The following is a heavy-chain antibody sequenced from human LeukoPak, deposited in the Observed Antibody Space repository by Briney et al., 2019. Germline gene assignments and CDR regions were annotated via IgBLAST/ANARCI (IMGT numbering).Heavy chain of an antibody. CDR2: VDYRGST. CDR3: ARVEVGAANRQWYGMDV. CDR1: GGSISSYY. J-gene: IGHJ6*02. Sequence: SETLSLTCTISGGSISSYYWSWIRQPPGKGLEWIGYVDYRGSTNYNPSLKSRVTISIDTSKSLFSLKLSSVTAADTAVYYCARVEVGAANRQWYGMDVWGQGTTVTVSS. D-gene: IGHD2-15*01. V-gene: IGHV4-59*01.